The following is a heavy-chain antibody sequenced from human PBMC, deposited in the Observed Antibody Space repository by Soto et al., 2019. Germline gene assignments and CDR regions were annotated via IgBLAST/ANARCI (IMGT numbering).Heavy chain of an antibody. J-gene: IGHJ4*02. Sequence: PGGSLRLSCAASGFTFSSYAMSWVRQAPGKGLEWVSAISGSGGSTYYADSVKGRFTISRDNSKNTLYPQMNSLRAEDTAVYYCAKSSQQLVVFDYWGQGTLVTVSS. CDR3: AKSSQQLVVFDY. CDR1: GFTFSSYA. V-gene: IGHV3-23*01. CDR2: ISGSGGST. D-gene: IGHD6-13*01.